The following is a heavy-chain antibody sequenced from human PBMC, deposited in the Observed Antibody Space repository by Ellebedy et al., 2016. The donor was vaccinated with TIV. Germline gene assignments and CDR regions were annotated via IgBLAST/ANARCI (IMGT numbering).Heavy chain of an antibody. Sequence: AASVKVSCKASGYTFTSHGTSWVRQAPGQGLEWMGWISVDNGITNYAQNLQGRVTVTTDTSTNPAYMELRSLTSDDTAVYYCARRGADCGGDCFDYWGQGTLVTVSS. CDR1: GYTFTSHG. D-gene: IGHD2-21*01. CDR3: ARRGADCGGDCFDY. CDR2: ISVDNGIT. V-gene: IGHV1-18*04. J-gene: IGHJ4*02.